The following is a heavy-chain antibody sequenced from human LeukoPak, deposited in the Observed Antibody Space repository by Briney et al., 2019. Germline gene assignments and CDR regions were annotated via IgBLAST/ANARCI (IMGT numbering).Heavy chain of an antibody. CDR2: SRNKVNSYTT. J-gene: IGHJ4*02. CDR3: TRDYYDGSGYWVDY. D-gene: IGHD3-22*01. V-gene: IGHV3-72*01. CDR1: GFTFSDHY. Sequence: GGSLRLSXAASGFTFSDHYMDWVRQAPGKGLEWVGRSRNKVNSYTTEYVASVKGRFTISRDDSKNSLYLQMNSLKTEDTAVYYCTRDYYDGSGYWVDYWGQGTLVTVSS.